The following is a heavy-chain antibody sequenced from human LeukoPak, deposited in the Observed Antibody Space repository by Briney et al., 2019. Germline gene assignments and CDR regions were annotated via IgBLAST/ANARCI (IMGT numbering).Heavy chain of an antibody. CDR3: ARDEPYYYGSGSYYRLSSISWFDP. D-gene: IGHD3-10*01. Sequence: GASVKVSCKASGYTFTSYGISWVRQAPGQGLEWMGWISAYNGNTNYTQKLQGRVTMTTDTSTSTAYMELRSLRSDDTAVYYCARDEPYYYGSGSYYRLSSISWFDPWGQGTLVTVSS. CDR1: GYTFTSYG. V-gene: IGHV1-18*01. CDR2: ISAYNGNT. J-gene: IGHJ5*02.